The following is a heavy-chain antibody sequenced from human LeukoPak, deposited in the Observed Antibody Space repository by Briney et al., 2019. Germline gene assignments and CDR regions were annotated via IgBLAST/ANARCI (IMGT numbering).Heavy chain of an antibody. CDR1: GFPFSSYS. V-gene: IGHV3-48*04. CDR3: ARDSMITFGGVIGPWDYGMDV. CDR2: INSSSSTI. Sequence: GGSLRLSFAASGFPFSSYSMNWGRPAPGKGLEWVSYINSSSSTIYYADSVKGRFTISRDNAKNSLYLQMNSLRAEDTAVYYCARDSMITFGGVIGPWDYGMDVWGQGTTVTVSS. D-gene: IGHD3-16*02. J-gene: IGHJ6*02.